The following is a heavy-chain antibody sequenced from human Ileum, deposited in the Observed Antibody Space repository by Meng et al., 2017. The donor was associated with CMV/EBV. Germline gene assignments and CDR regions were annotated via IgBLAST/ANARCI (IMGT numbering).Heavy chain of an antibody. V-gene: IGHV3-7*01. D-gene: IGHD2-2*01. Sequence: GESLKISCAASGFTFSRYWMSWVRQAPGKGLEWVANINQHGSERYYVGSVKGRFTISRDNADNSLYLQMNSLRGEDTAVYFCARGYCSTNNCYGAGFDYWGQGTLVTVSS. CDR2: INQHGSER. J-gene: IGHJ4*02. CDR1: GFTFSRYW. CDR3: ARGYCSTNNCYGAGFDY.